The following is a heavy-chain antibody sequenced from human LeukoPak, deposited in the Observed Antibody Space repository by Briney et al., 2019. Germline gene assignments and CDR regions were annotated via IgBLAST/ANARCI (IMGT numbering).Heavy chain of an antibody. D-gene: IGHD3-22*01. J-gene: IGHJ4*02. CDR2: ISATGGGT. CDR3: AKDRRYYDSSGYSDY. Sequence: GGSLRLSCAASRFTFSSQDMTWVRQAPGKGLEWVSSISATGGGTYYADSVKGRFTISRDNFKNTLYLQMNSLRAEDTAVYYCAKDRRYYDSSGYSDYWGQGTLVTVSS. CDR1: RFTFSSQD. V-gene: IGHV3-23*01.